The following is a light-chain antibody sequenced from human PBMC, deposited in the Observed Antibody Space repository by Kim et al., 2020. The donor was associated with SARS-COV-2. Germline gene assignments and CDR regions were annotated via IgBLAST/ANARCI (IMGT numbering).Light chain of an antibody. Sequence: VVRQSPATLSLPPGQRATLSCRASQSVATYLAWYQQRPGQAPRLLIYDASKRATGIPARFRGSGSGTHFTLTIGTLEPEDSAVYYCQQRGNFGQGTRLEIK. J-gene: IGKJ5*01. CDR3: QQRGN. V-gene: IGKV3-11*01. CDR2: DAS. CDR1: QSVATY.